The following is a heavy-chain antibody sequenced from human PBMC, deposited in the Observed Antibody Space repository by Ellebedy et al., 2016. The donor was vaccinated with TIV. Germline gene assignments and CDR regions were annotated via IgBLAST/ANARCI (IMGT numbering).Heavy chain of an antibody. CDR3: ARETPSTGYFAY. Sequence: AASVKVSCKASAYTFTTYFMHWVRQAPGQGLEWMGTIDPSGASTSYAQKFQGRVTMTRDTSTTTVYMELSSLGSEDTAVYCCARETPSTGYFAYWGQGTLVTVSS. V-gene: IGHV1-46*01. CDR1: AYTFTTYF. D-gene: IGHD1-1*01. CDR2: IDPSGAST. J-gene: IGHJ4*02.